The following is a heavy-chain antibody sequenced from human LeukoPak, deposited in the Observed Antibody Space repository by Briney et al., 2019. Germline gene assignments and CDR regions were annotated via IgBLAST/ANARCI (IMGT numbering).Heavy chain of an antibody. V-gene: IGHV3-74*01. J-gene: IGHJ4*02. D-gene: IGHD3-16*01. CDR1: GFTFSRYW. CDR2: INSDGSST. Sequence: PGGSLRLSCAASGFTFSRYWMHWVRQAPGKGLVWVSHINSDGSSTSYAGSVKGRFTISRDNAKNTLYLQMNSLRAEDTAVYYCARDRSRGETIFDYWGQGILVTVSS. CDR3: ARDRSRGETIFDY.